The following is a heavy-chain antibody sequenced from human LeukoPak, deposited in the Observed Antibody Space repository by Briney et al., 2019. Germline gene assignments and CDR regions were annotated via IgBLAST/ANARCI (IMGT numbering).Heavy chain of an antibody. CDR3: AKDPPGSRIIMAAFDY. D-gene: IGHD3-10*01. J-gene: IGHJ4*02. CDR1: GFTFSSYW. CDR2: IRGSGGGA. Sequence: GSLILSCAASGFTFSSYWMSWVRHAPGKGQEWVSGIRGSGGGAYYADSVKGRFTISRDNSKNTLYLHMNSLRAEDTAVYYCAKDPPGSRIIMAAFDYWGQGTLVTVSS. V-gene: IGHV3-23*01.